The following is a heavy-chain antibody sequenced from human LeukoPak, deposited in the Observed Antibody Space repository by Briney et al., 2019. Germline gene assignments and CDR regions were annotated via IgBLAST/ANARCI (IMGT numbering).Heavy chain of an antibody. CDR1: GFTFSSYA. CDR2: ISGTGGYT. CDR3: ARSFSSRFSSPRRPYYFDY. J-gene: IGHJ4*02. Sequence: PGGSLRLSCGASGFTFSSYAMTWVRQAPGKGLEWVSAISGTGGYTYYTDSVKGRFTISRDNSKNTLYLEINSLKVEDTAIYYCARSFSSRFSSPRRPYYFDYWGQGTLVTVSS. D-gene: IGHD6-13*01. V-gene: IGHV3-23*01.